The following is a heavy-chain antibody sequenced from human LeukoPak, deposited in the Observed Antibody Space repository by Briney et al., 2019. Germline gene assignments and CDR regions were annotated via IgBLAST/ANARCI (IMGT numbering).Heavy chain of an antibody. D-gene: IGHD3-10*01. V-gene: IGHV5-51*01. CDR1: GYSFTRYW. CDR3: SRLEGYYGSGTYYKAYYFDF. J-gene: IGHJ4*02. Sequence: GESLKISCKASGYSFTRYWIAWVRQMPGKGLEWMGIISPDDSDTTDSPSFQGQVTISADKSTNTPYLQWSSRKASDTATYYSSRLEGYYGSGTYYKAYYFDFWGKGTLVTVSS. CDR2: ISPDDSDT.